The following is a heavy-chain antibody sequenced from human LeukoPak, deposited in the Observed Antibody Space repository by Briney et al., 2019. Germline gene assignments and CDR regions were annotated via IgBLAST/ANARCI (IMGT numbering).Heavy chain of an antibody. CDR3: ARESRTVEMGTSIHGHWFDP. J-gene: IGHJ5*02. D-gene: IGHD5-24*01. Sequence: SETLSLTCTVSGGSLSSNYYWGWIRQPAGTGLEYIGRTYNSGITHYNPSLKSRLTISVDPSKNQFSLKLSSVTAADTAVYYCARESRTVEMGTSIHGHWFDPWGQGTLVTVSS. CDR2: TYNSGIT. CDR1: GGSLSSNYY. V-gene: IGHV4-4*07.